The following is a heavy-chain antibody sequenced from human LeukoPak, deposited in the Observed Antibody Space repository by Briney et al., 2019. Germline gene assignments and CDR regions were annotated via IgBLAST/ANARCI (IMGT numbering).Heavy chain of an antibody. D-gene: IGHD6-13*01. V-gene: IGHV3-30*18. CDR2: ISYDGSNK. Sequence: PGGSLRLSCAASGFTFCSYGMDWVRPAPGKGLEWVAVISYDGSNKYYADSVKGRFTISNDNSKNTLYLQMNSLRADDTAVYYCAKPDQIIAATANFDYWGQGTLVTVSS. J-gene: IGHJ4*02. CDR3: AKPDQIIAATANFDY. CDR1: GFTFCSYG.